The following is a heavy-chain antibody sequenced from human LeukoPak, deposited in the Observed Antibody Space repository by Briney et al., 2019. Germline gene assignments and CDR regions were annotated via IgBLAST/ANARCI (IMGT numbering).Heavy chain of an antibody. D-gene: IGHD3-10*02. CDR3: AKGMLGSHFDY. Sequence: GGSLRLSCAASGFTFSNCGMHWVRQAPGKGLEWVAVIWYDGSYKYYADSVKGRFTISRDNSKNTLYLQMNSLRAEDTAIYYCAKGMLGSHFDYWGQGTLVTVSS. CDR2: IWYDGSYK. J-gene: IGHJ4*02. CDR1: GFTFSNCG. V-gene: IGHV3-33*06.